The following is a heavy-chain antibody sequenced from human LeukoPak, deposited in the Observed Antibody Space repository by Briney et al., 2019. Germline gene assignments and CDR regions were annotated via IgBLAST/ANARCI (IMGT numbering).Heavy chain of an antibody. V-gene: IGHV3-11*03. Sequence: GGSLRLSCAASGFTFSDYYMSWIRQAPGKGLEWVSYISSSSSYTNYADSVKGRFTISRDNAKNSLYLQMNSLRAEDTAVYYCASYQGRRLRWRYFQHWGQGTLVTVSS. CDR2: ISSSSSYT. CDR1: GFTFSDYY. D-gene: IGHD4-23*01. J-gene: IGHJ1*01. CDR3: ASYQGRRLRWRYFQH.